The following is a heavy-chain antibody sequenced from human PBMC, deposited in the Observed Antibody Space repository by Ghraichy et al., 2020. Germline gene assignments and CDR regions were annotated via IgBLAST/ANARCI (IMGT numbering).Heavy chain of an antibody. V-gene: IGHV3-66*01. D-gene: IGHD5-12*01. CDR3: SSFPRATRADY. J-gene: IGHJ4*02. CDR2: IYTGGTT. Sequence: GGSLRLSCAISGFTVSSNYMTWVRQAPGKGLEWVSVIYTGGTTYYADSVKGRFTISRDNSKNTMYLQMNSLTAEDKAVYYYSSFPRATRADYWGQGTLVTVSS. CDR1: GFTVSSNY.